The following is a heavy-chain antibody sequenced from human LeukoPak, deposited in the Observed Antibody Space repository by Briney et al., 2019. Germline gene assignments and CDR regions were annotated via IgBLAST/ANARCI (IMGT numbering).Heavy chain of an antibody. CDR2: IKQDSSAK. V-gene: IGHV3-7*03. Sequence: EGSLRLSCVASGFTFSRHYMSWVRQAPGKGLEWVANIKQDSSAKAYVDSVKGRFTVSRDNAKNSMSLQMNSLRAEDTAIYYCVRWSYDNSAYYYDHWGQGTLVTVSS. D-gene: IGHD3-22*01. CDR3: VRWSYDNSAYYYDH. J-gene: IGHJ4*02. CDR1: GFTFSRHY.